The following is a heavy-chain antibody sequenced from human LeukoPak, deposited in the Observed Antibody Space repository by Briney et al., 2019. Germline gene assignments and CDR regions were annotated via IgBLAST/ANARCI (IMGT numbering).Heavy chain of an antibody. CDR2: ISYDGSNK. D-gene: IGHD6-6*01. Sequence: GGSLRLSCAASGFTFSSYAMHWVRQAPGKGLEWVAVISYDGSNKYYADSVKGRFTISRDNSKDTLYLQMNSLRAEDTAVYYCARGREYSTELGNDYWGQGTLVTVSS. CDR1: GFTFSSYA. J-gene: IGHJ4*02. CDR3: ARGREYSTELGNDY. V-gene: IGHV3-30*04.